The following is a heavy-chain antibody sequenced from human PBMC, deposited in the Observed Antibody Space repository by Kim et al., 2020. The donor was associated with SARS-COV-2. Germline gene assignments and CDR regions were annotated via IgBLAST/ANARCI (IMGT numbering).Heavy chain of an antibody. CDR2: INTNTGNP. D-gene: IGHD3-16*02. CDR3: ARDRMSYYDYIWGSYRYTYYYGMDV. V-gene: IGHV7-4-1*02. CDR1: GYTFTSYA. J-gene: IGHJ6*02. Sequence: ASVKVSCKASGYTFTSYAMNWVRQAPGQGLEWMGWINTNTGNPTYAQGFTGRFVFSLDTSVSTAYLQISSLKAEDTAVYYCARDRMSYYDYIWGSYRYTYYYGMDVWGQGTTVTVSS.